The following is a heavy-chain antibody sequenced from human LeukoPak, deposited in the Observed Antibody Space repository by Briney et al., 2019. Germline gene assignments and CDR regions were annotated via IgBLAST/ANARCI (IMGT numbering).Heavy chain of an antibody. CDR2: IYTSGST. CDR3: ARGRSLTNWFDP. J-gene: IGHJ5*02. CDR1: GGSINSYY. V-gene: IGHV4-4*07. D-gene: IGHD1-26*01. Sequence: SETLSLTCTVSGGSINSYYWSWIRQPAGKGLEWIGRIYTSGSTNYNPSLKSRVTMSVDTYKNEFSLNLSSVTAADTAVYYCARGRSLTNWFDPWGQGTLVTVSS.